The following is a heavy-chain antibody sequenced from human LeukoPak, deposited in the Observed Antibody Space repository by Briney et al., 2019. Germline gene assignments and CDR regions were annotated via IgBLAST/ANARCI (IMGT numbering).Heavy chain of an antibody. CDR1: GFTFSNYA. V-gene: IGHV3-23*01. D-gene: IGHD2-15*01. CDR2: ISGSGGST. J-gene: IGHJ4*02. Sequence: GGSLRLSCAASGFTFSNYAMSWVRQAPGKGLEWVSAISGSGGSTYYADSVKGRFTISRDNSKSTLYLQMNSLRAEDTAVYYCAKANIGYCSGGSCYYFDYWGQGTLVTVSS. CDR3: AKANIGYCSGGSCYYFDY.